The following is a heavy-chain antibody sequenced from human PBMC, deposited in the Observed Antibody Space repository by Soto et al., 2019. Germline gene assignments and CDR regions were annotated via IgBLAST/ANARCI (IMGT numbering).Heavy chain of an antibody. CDR3: ARQRGNYFDY. V-gene: IGHV4-59*11. Sequence: SETLSLTCTVSGGSISSHYWSWVRQPPGKGLEWIGYLYYTGSTNYNPSLKSRVTMSVDTSKKQFSLKLTSVNAADTAVYYCARQRGNYFDYWGQGSLVTVSS. J-gene: IGHJ4*02. D-gene: IGHD3-10*01. CDR2: LYYTGST. CDR1: GGSISSHY.